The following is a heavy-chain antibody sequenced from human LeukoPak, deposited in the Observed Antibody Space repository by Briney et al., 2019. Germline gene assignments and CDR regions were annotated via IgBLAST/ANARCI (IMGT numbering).Heavy chain of an antibody. V-gene: IGHV4-30-4*01. D-gene: IGHD2-2*01. J-gene: IGHJ4*02. Sequence: PSETLSLTCTVSGGSTSSGDYYWSWIRQPPGKGLEWIGYIYYSGSTYYNPSLKSRITISVDTSKNQFSLKLSSVTAADTAVYYCARDWGYCSSTTCYAHFDYRGQGTLVTVSS. CDR3: ARDWGYCSSTTCYAHFDY. CDR1: GGSTSSGDYY. CDR2: IYYSGST.